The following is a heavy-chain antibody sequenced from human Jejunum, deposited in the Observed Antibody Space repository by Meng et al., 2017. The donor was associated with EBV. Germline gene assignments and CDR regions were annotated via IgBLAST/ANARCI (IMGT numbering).Heavy chain of an antibody. Sequence: QVQLVQSGTAVKEPGASVNISCEASGYIFTTFRIHWVRQAPGQGLEWMGLINPSDGGTNYAQKFQDRVTMTTDTSTSTSYMELRSLRSEDTAMYYCMREGGNRGQGTLGTVSS. CDR2: INPSDGGT. CDR3: MREGGN. J-gene: IGHJ4*02. D-gene: IGHD1/OR15-1a*01. V-gene: IGHV1-46*01. CDR1: GYIFTTFR.